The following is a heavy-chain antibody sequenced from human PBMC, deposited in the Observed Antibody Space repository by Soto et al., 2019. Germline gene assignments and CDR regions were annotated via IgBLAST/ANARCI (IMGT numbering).Heavy chain of an antibody. CDR2: IKPDGSEN. Sequence: GGSLRLSCAASGFTFSRYWMNWVRQAPGKGLEWVANIKPDGSENYDVDSVRGRFIIFRDNARTSLYLQMNSLRVEDTGIYYCARDLNEVGQVSHYWGPGTLVTVSS. J-gene: IGHJ4*02. V-gene: IGHV3-7*03. CDR3: ARDLNEVGQVSHY. CDR1: GFTFSRYW.